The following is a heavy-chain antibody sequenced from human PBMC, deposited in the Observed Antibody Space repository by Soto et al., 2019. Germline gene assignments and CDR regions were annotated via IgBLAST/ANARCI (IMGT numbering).Heavy chain of an antibody. J-gene: IGHJ4*02. CDR1: GGSFSGYY. V-gene: IGHV4-34*01. CDR2: INHSGST. Sequence: PSATLSLTCAVYGGSFSGYYWSWIRQPPGKGLEWIGEINHSGSTNYNPSLKSRVTISVDTSKNQFSLKLSSVTATDTAVYYCARKGYFDSSGYPYYFDYWGQGTLVTVSS. CDR3: ARKGYFDSSGYPYYFDY. D-gene: IGHD3-22*01.